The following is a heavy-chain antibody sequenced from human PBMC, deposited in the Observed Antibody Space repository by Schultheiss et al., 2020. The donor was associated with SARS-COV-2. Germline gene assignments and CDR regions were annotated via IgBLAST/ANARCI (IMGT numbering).Heavy chain of an antibody. Sequence: SETLSLTCTVSGGSISSYYWSWIRQPPGKGLEWIGDIYYSGSTNYNPSLKSRVTMSLDTSKNQFSLNLDSVTAADTAVYYCARVSLRGSDYWGQGTLVTVSS. CDR3: ARVSLRGSDY. V-gene: IGHV4-59*01. CDR1: GGSISSYY. J-gene: IGHJ4*02. CDR2: IYYSGST. D-gene: IGHD3-10*01.